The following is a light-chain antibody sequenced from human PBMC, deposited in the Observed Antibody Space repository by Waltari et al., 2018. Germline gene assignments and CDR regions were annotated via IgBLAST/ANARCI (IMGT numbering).Light chain of an antibody. V-gene: IGLV2-14*03. CDR3: SSYTTSSTWL. J-gene: IGLJ2*01. CDR1: NSDIGGYDY. CDR2: DVS. Sequence: QSALTQPASVSGSPGQSITISCTGTNSDIGGYDYVSWYQQPPGKAPKLMIYDVSKRPSGVSNRFSGSKSGNTASLTISGLQAEDEADYYCSSYTTSSTWLFGGGTKLTVL.